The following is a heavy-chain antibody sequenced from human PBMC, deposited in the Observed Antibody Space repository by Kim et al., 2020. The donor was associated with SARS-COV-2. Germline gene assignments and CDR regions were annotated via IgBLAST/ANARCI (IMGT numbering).Heavy chain of an antibody. V-gene: IGHV3-49*03. CDR2: IRSKAYGGTT. CDR3: TRRSPVLLWFGELSPPY. Sequence: GGSLRLSCTASGFTFGDYAMSWFRQAPGKGLEWVGFIRSKAYGGTTEYAESVKGRFTISRDDSKSIAYLQMNSLKTEDTAVYYCTRRSPVLLWFGELSPPYWGQGTLVTVSS. CDR1: GFTFGDYA. D-gene: IGHD3-10*01. J-gene: IGHJ4*02.